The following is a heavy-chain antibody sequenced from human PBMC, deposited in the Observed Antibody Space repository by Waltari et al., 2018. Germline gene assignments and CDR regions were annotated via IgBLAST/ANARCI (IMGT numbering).Heavy chain of an antibody. CDR3: ARFPPKTVTTLHAFDY. J-gene: IGHJ4*02. CDR2: INHSGST. V-gene: IGHV4-34*01. Sequence: QVQLQQWGAGLLKSSETLSLTCAVYGGSFSGYYWSWIRQPPGKGLEWIGEINHSGSTNYNPSLKSRVTISVDTSKNQFSLKLSSVTAADTAVYYCARFPPKTVTTLHAFDYWGQGTLVTVSS. CDR1: GGSFSGYY. D-gene: IGHD4-17*01.